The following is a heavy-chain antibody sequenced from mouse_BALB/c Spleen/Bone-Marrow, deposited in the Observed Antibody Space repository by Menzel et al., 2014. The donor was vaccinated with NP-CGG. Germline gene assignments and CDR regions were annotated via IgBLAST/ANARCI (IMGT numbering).Heavy chain of an antibody. CDR3: ARGNYGNYVDYFDY. D-gene: IGHD2-1*01. J-gene: IGHJ2*01. Sequence: EVMLVESGGGLVQPGGSLKLSCAASGFTFSSYGMSWVRQTPDKRLELVASINSNGGSTYYPDSVKGRFTISRDNAKNXPSLQMSSLKSEDTAMYYCARGNYGNYVDYFDYWGQGTTLTVSS. CDR1: GFTFSSYG. V-gene: IGHV5-6-3*01. CDR2: INSNGGST.